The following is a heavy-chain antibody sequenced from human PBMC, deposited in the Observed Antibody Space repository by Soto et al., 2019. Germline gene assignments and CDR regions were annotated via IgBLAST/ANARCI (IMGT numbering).Heavy chain of an antibody. V-gene: IGHV4-31*11. J-gene: IGHJ5*02. Sequence: PSETLSLTCAVSGGSISSGGYYWSWIRQVPGKGLEWIGHMYYSGSTSYNPSLKSRVTISGDTSKNQFSLSLTSVTAADTAVYFCARGGVLRFLKWFPGGWLDPWGQGTLVTVSS. CDR3: ARGGVLRFLKWFPGGWLDP. CDR2: MYYSGST. D-gene: IGHD3-3*01. CDR1: GGSISSGGYY.